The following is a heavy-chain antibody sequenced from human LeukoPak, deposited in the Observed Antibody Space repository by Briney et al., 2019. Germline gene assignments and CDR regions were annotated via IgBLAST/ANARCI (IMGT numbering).Heavy chain of an antibody. V-gene: IGHV1-2*02. CDR1: GYTFTVYY. D-gene: IGHD6-6*01. CDR3: AIGRSPWQLVGSLDY. Sequence: SVTVSFTASGYTFTVYYMHWVRQAPGQGLEWMGWINPNSGGTNYAQKFQGRVTMTRDTSISTAYMELSRLTSDDTAVYYCAIGRSPWQLVGSLDYWGQGTLVTVSS. J-gene: IGHJ4*02. CDR2: INPNSGGT.